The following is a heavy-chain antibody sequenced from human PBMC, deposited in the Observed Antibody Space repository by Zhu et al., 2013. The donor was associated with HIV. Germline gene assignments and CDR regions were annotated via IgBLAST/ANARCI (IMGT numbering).Heavy chain of an antibody. J-gene: IGHJ4*02. CDR3: AKGGTFSSTSYLDN. CDR2: ISGSGGDT. V-gene: IGHV3-23*01. CDR1: GFTFSSSA. D-gene: IGHD2-2*01. Sequence: EVQLLESGGGLVQPGGSLRLSCTVSGFTFSSSAMTWVRQAPEKGLEWVSAISGSGGDTYYADSVKGRFTISRDNSKNTLYMQMNNLRAEDTAVYYCAKGGTFSSTSYLDNWGQGTLVTVSS.